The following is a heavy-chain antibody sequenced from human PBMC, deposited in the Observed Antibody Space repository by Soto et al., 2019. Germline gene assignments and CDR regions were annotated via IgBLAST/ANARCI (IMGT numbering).Heavy chain of an antibody. J-gene: IGHJ5*02. CDR2: IYYSGST. V-gene: IGHV4-59*01. Sequence: QVQLQESGPGLVKPSDTLSLTCTVSGGSISSYYWSWIRQPPGKGLEWIGYIYYSGSTNYNPSLKSRVTISVDTSKNQFSLKLSSVTAADTAVYYCARYGSGSSVWFDPWGQGTLVTVSS. D-gene: IGHD3-10*01. CDR3: ARYGSGSSVWFDP. CDR1: GGSISSYY.